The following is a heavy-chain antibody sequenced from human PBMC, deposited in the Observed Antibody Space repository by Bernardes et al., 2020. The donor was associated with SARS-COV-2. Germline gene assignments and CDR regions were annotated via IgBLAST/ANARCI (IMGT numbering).Heavy chain of an antibody. V-gene: IGHV3-23*01. CDR3: AKTVGLGILTGFDY. Sequence: GGSLRLSCSASGFSDYPMSWVRQTPVKGLEWVSTISGSGGSTYSADSVKGRFTISRDNSRTTLYLQMDSLRVEDTATYYCAKTVGLGILTGFDYWGQGTLVTVSS. J-gene: IGHJ4*02. D-gene: IGHD3-9*01. CDR1: GFSDYP. CDR2: ISGSGGST.